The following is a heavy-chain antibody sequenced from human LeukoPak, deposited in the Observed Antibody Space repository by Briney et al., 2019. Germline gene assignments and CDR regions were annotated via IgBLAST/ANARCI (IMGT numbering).Heavy chain of an antibody. CDR2: ITPIGST. CDR1: AYSLSSGYY. CDR3: ALSPLGAAGTWSGLFDY. D-gene: IGHD6-13*01. V-gene: IGHV4-38-2*01. Sequence: SETLSLTCAVSAYSLSSGYYWGWIRQPPGKGREWIGSITPIGSTIYNPSLKSRASIPVDTSKNQFPMNLSSVTAADTAVYYCALSPLGAAGTWSGLFDYWGQGTLVTVSS. J-gene: IGHJ4*02.